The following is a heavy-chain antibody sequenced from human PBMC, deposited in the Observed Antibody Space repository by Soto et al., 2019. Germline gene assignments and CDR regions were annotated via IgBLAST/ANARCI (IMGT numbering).Heavy chain of an antibody. Sequence: QVQLVQSGAEVKKPGASVKVSCKASGYTFTSYAMHWVRQAPGQRLEWMGWINAGNGNTKYSQKFQGRVTITRDTSGSTAYMELSSLRSEDTAVYYCAREGGEYCSSTSCYPAAFDYWGQGTLVTVSS. D-gene: IGHD2-2*01. CDR1: GYTFTSYA. CDR2: INAGNGNT. CDR3: AREGGEYCSSTSCYPAAFDY. V-gene: IGHV1-3*01. J-gene: IGHJ4*02.